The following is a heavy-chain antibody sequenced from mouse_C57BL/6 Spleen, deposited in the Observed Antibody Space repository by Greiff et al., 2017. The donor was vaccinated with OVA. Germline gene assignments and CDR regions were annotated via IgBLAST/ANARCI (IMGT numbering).Heavy chain of an antibody. CDR2: IDPETGGT. V-gene: IGHV1-15*01. Sequence: VQLQESGAELVRPGASVTLSCKASGYTFTDYEMHWVKQTPVHGLEWIGAIDPETGGTAYNQKFKGKAILTVDKSSSTALMVLRCLTSEDSAVYYCTRWDYDWYYAMDYWGQGTSVTVSS. CDR1: GYTFTDYE. CDR3: TRWDYDWYYAMDY. J-gene: IGHJ4*01. D-gene: IGHD2-4*01.